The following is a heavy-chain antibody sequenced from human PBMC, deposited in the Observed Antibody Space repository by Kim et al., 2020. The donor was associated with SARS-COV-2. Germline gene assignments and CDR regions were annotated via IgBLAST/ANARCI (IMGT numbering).Heavy chain of an antibody. CDR2: ISWNSGSI. J-gene: IGHJ6*02. CDR1: GFTFDDYA. Sequence: GGSLRLSCAASGFTFDDYAMHWVRQAPGKGLEWVSGISWNSGSIGYADSVKGRFTISRDNAKNSLYLQMNSLRAEDTALYYCAKGVAGRPTSYYSGMDVWGQGTTVTVSS. V-gene: IGHV3-9*01. D-gene: IGHD6-19*01. CDR3: AKGVAGRPTSYYSGMDV.